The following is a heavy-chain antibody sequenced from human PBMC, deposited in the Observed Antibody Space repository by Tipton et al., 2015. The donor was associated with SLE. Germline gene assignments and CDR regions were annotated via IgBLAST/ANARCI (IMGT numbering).Heavy chain of an antibody. CDR3: ARDGVIAMGYYMDV. J-gene: IGHJ6*03. CDR1: GGSLSSYH. CDR2: IYYSGNT. Sequence: GLVKPSETLYLTCTVSGGSLSSYHWSWIRQPPGKGLEWVGYIYYSGNTYYSPSLKSRVTISVDTSKNQFSLKLSSVTAADTAVYYCARDGVIAMGYYMDVWGKGTTVTVSS. D-gene: IGHD2-21*01. V-gene: IGHV4-59*13.